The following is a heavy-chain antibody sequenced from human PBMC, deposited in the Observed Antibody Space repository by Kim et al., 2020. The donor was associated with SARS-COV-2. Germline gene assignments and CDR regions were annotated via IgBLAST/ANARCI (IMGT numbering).Heavy chain of an antibody. CDR2: IDPSDSYT. D-gene: IGHD6-19*01. Sequence: GESLKISCKGSGYSFTSYWISWVRQMPGKGLEWMGRIDPSDSYTNYSPSFQGHVTISADKSISTAYLQWSSLKASDTAMYYCARWSVGHDPRWLDSVNFFDYWGQGTLVTVSS. CDR3: ARWSVGHDPRWLDSVNFFDY. J-gene: IGHJ4*02. CDR1: GYSFTSYW. V-gene: IGHV5-10-1*01.